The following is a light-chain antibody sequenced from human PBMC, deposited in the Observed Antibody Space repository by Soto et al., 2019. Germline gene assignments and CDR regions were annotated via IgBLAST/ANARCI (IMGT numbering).Light chain of an antibody. J-gene: IGKJ1*01. CDR1: QSISSW. V-gene: IGKV1-5*03. Sequence: DIQMTQSPSTLSASVGDRVTITCRASQSISSWLAWYQQKPGKAPKLLIYKASSLESVVPSMFSGSGSGTEFTLTISSLHPDDFATYYCQQYNSYSTFGQGTKVEIE. CDR3: QQYNSYST. CDR2: KAS.